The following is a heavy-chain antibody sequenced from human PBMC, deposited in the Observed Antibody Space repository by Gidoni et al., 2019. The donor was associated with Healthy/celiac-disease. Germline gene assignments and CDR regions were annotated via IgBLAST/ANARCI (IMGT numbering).Heavy chain of an antibody. Sequence: QVQLVESGGGVVQPGRSLRLSCAASGFTFSSYGMHWVRQAPGKGLEWVAVIWYDGSNKYYADSVKGRFTISRDNSKNTLYLQMNSLRAEDTAVYYCARDFIRGVAATSAYFDYWGQGTLVTVSS. V-gene: IGHV3-33*01. CDR1: GFTFSSYG. D-gene: IGHD2-15*01. CDR2: IWYDGSNK. J-gene: IGHJ4*02. CDR3: ARDFIRGVAATSAYFDY.